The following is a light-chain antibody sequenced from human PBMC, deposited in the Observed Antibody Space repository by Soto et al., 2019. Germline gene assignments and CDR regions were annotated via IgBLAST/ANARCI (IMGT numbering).Light chain of an antibody. CDR1: QSVNSY. CDR3: QQRSTWPRIT. J-gene: IGKJ4*01. CDR2: DAS. Sequence: EIVLTQSPATLSLSPGARATLSCRASQSVNSYLAWYQRKPGQAPRLLITDASNRATGIPARFSGSGSGTDLTLTISSREPDDVSVDYWQQRSTWPRITFGGGTKVEIK. V-gene: IGKV3-11*01.